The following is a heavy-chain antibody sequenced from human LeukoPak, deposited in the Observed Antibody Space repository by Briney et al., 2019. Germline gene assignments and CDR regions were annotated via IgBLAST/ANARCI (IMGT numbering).Heavy chain of an antibody. Sequence: ASVKVSCKVSGYSLTELSMHWVRQAPGKGLEWMGGFDPEDGDTIYAQKFQGRVTMTEDTSTDTAYMELSSLRSEDTAVYYCATHGPTGYYDDYWGQGTLVTVSS. V-gene: IGHV1-24*01. CDR3: ATHGPTGYYDDY. D-gene: IGHD3-22*01. CDR1: GYSLTELS. J-gene: IGHJ4*02. CDR2: FDPEDGDT.